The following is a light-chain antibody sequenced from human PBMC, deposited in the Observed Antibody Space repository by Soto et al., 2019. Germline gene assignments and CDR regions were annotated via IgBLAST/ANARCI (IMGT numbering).Light chain of an antibody. J-gene: IGKJ4*01. CDR2: AGT. CDR3: QYYSSAPLT. CDR1: QSISNR. Sequence: DIQMTQSPSSLSASVGARVTITCRASQSISNRLAWYKQAPGRAPKLLIYAGTTLQLGVPSRFSGSASGSDFTLTISSRQPEDVATSYCQYYSSAPLTFGGGTKVESK. V-gene: IGKV1-27*01.